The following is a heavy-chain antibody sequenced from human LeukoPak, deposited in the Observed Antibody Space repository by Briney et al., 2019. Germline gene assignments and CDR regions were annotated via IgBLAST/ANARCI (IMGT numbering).Heavy chain of an antibody. CDR1: GGSISSSSYY. D-gene: IGHD1-26*01. V-gene: IGHV4-30-4*01. Sequence: PSETLSLTCTVSGGSISSSSYYWSWIRQPPGKGLEWIGYIYYSGSTYYNPSLKSRVTISVDTSKNQFSLKLSSVTAADTAVYYCARVRWELLERYYFDYWGQGTLVTVSS. CDR3: ARVRWELLERYYFDY. CDR2: IYYSGST. J-gene: IGHJ4*02.